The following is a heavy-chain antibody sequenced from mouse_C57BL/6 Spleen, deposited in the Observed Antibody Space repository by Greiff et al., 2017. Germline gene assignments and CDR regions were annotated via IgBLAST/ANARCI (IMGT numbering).Heavy chain of an antibody. V-gene: IGHV1-80*01. Sequence: VQLQQSGAELVKPGASVKISCKASVYAFSSYWMNWVKQRPGTGLEWIGQIYPGDGDTNYNGKFKGKATLTADKSSSTAYMQLSSLTSEDSAVYFCARPIYDGYPFAYWGQGTLVTVSA. CDR1: VYAFSSYW. CDR3: ARPIYDGYPFAY. J-gene: IGHJ3*01. D-gene: IGHD2-3*01. CDR2: IYPGDGDT.